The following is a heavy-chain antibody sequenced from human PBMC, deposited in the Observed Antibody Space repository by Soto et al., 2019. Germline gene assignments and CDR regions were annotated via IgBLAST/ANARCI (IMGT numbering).Heavy chain of an antibody. CDR1: GFTFNIYG. V-gene: IGHV3-30*18. CDR3: AKDQASGQGSFDS. CDR2: ISYDGSNQ. Sequence: GGSLRLSCTASGFTFNIYGMHWVRQAPDKGLEWVALISYDGSNQYYADSVKGRFTISRDNSKNTLFLQMDSLRADDTAVYYCAKDQASGQGSFDSWGQGTLVTVSS. J-gene: IGHJ4*02.